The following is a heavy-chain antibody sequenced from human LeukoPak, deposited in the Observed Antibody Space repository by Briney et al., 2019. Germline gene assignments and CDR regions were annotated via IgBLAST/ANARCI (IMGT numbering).Heavy chain of an antibody. J-gene: IGHJ6*03. CDR3: ARDGERRLEPPTYYYYYYYMDV. CDR2: ISSNGGST. D-gene: IGHD1-1*01. V-gene: IGHV3-64*01. Sequence: GGSLRLSCAASGFTFSSYAMHWVRQAPGKGREYVSAISSNGGSTYYANSVKGRFTISRDNSKNTLYLQMGSLRAEDMAVYYCARDGERRLEPPTYYYYYYYMDVWGKGTTVTVSS. CDR1: GFTFSSYA.